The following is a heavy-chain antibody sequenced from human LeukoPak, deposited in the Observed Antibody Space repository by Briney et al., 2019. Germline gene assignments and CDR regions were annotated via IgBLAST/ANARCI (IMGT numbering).Heavy chain of an antibody. J-gene: IGHJ5*02. V-gene: IGHV3-23*01. CDR1: GFTFSSYG. Sequence: GGSLRLSCAGSGFTFSSYGLSWVRQSPGKGLEWVSAITGRGDSTHYADSVKGRFTISRDNAKNTLHLQMNSLRAEDTAVYYCARDRDYGGNSEFDPWGQGTLVTVSS. CDR2: ITGRGDST. D-gene: IGHD4-23*01. CDR3: ARDRDYGGNSEFDP.